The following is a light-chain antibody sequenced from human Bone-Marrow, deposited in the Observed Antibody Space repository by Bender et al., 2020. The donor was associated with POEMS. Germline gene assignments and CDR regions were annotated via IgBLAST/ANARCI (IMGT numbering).Light chain of an antibody. CDR1: SSDVGSYNL. V-gene: IGLV2-14*02. CDR3: SSYTSSSTLV. J-gene: IGLJ3*02. CDR2: DVT. Sequence: QSVVTQPRSVSGSPGQSVTISCTGTSSDVGSYNLVSWYQHHPGKAPKLLIYDVTNRPSGVSNRFSGSKSGNTASLTISGLQAEDEADYYCSSYTSSSTLVFGGGTKLTVL.